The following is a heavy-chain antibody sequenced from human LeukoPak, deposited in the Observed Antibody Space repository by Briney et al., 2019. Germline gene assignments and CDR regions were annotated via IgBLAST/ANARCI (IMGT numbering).Heavy chain of an antibody. CDR1: GFTVSNNY. V-gene: IGHV3-53*01. CDR2: IYSSGNT. D-gene: IGHD3/OR15-3a*01. Sequence: GGSLRLSCAASGFTVSNNYMSWVRQAPGKGLEWVSVIYSSGNTYYADSVKGRFTISRDNSKNTLYLQMNSLRAEDTAVYYCARDGLDRGSREYYFDFWGQGTLVTDSS. CDR3: ARDGLDRGSREYYFDF. J-gene: IGHJ4*02.